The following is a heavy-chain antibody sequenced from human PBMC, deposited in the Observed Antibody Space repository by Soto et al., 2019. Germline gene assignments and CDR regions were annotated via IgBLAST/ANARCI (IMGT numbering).Heavy chain of an antibody. CDR1: GYTFTSYD. CDR2: MNPNSGNT. V-gene: IGHV1-8*01. Sequence: ASVKVSCKASGYTFTSYDINWVRQATGQGLEWMGWMNPNSGNTGYAQKFQGRVTMTRNTSISTAYMELSSLRSEDTAVYYCARVIRSRYGSGSYYFDYYYYMDVWGKGTTVTVSS. J-gene: IGHJ6*03. CDR3: ARVIRSRYGSGSYYFDYYYYMDV. D-gene: IGHD3-10*01.